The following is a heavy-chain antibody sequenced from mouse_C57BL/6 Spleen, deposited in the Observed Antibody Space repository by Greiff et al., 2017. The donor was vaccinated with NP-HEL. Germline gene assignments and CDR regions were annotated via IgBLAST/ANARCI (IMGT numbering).Heavy chain of an antibody. CDR1: GFSFNTYA. V-gene: IGHV10-1*01. Sequence: EVMLVESGGGLVQPKGSLKLSCAASGFSFNTYAMNWVRQAPGKGLEWVAGIRSKSNNYATYYADSVKDRFTISRDDSESMLYLQMNNLKTEDTAMYYCVRQGYQWGYFDVWGTGTTVTVSS. CDR2: IRSKSNNYAT. J-gene: IGHJ1*03. D-gene: IGHD1-3*01. CDR3: VRQGYQWGYFDV.